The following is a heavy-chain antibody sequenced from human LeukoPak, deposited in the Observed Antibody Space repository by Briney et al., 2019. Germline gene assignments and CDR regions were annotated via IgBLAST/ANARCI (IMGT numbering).Heavy chain of an antibody. D-gene: IGHD6-19*01. CDR1: GFTFSTYW. V-gene: IGHV4-4*07. Sequence: GSLRLSCAASGFTFSTYWMSWIRQPAGKGLEWIGRIYTSGSTNYNPSLKSRVTMSVDTSKNQFSLKLSSVTAADTAVYYCARGGIAVAGTRRWYAFDIWGQGTMVTVSS. J-gene: IGHJ3*02. CDR2: IYTSGST. CDR3: ARGGIAVAGTRRWYAFDI.